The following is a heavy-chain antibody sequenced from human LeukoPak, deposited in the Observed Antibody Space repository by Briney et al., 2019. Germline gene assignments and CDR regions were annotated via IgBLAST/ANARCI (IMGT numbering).Heavy chain of an antibody. Sequence: GGSLRLSCAASGFTFSSYSMNWVRQAPGKGLEWVSSISSSSSYIYYADSVKGRFTIPRDNAKNSLYLQMNSLRAEDTAVYYCARDSTRGPYYYYYGMDVWGKGTTVTVSS. J-gene: IGHJ6*04. CDR1: GFTFSSYS. CDR2: ISSSSSYI. CDR3: ARDSTRGPYYYYYGMDV. D-gene: IGHD2-2*01. V-gene: IGHV3-21*01.